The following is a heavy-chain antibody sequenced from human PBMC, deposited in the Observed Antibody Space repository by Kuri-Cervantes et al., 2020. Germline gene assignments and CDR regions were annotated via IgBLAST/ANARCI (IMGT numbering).Heavy chain of an antibody. CDR1: GGSIRSSNW. D-gene: IGHD2-8*01. Sequence: SETLSLTCAVSGGSIRSSNWWSWVRQPPGKGLEWIGEIYHTGSTNYNPSLKSRVTISVDTSRNQFSLKLKSVIAADTAIYYCARRVYASSADYWGQGTLVTVSS. V-gene: IGHV4-4*02. J-gene: IGHJ4*02. CDR2: IYHTGST. CDR3: ARRVYASSADY.